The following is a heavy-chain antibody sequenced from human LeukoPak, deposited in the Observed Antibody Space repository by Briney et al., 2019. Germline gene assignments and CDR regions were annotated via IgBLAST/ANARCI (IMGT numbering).Heavy chain of an antibody. CDR2: IYHSGST. Sequence: SETLSLTCAVSGGSISSSNWWSWVRQPPGKGLEWIGEIYHSGSTNYNPSLKSRVTMSVDTSKKQFSLKLSSVTAADTAVYYCARFDASGSCNAFDIWGQWTMVTVSS. CDR3: ARFDASGSCNAFDI. J-gene: IGHJ3*02. V-gene: IGHV4-4*02. CDR1: GGSISSSNW. D-gene: IGHD3-22*01.